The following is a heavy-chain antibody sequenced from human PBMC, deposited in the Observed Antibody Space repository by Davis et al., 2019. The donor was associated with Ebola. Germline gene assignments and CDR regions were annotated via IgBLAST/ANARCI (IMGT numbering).Heavy chain of an antibody. CDR1: GYRFTSDY. D-gene: IGHD3-22*01. J-gene: IGHJ3*02. CDR3: AREGGRYYDSSGYVFDI. Sequence: ASVKVSCKASGYRFTSDYMHWVRQAPGQGLEWMGIINPITGGTSYAQNFQVRVNVTRDTSTSTVYMELSSLRSEDTAVYYCAREGGRYYDSSGYVFDIWGQGTMVRVAS. V-gene: IGHV1-46*01. CDR2: INPITGGT.